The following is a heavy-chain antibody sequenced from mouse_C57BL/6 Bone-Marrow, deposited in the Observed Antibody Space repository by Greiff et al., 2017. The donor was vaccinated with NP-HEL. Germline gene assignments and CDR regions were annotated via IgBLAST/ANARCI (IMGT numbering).Heavy chain of an antibody. V-gene: IGHV1-59*01. CDR1: GYTFTSYW. D-gene: IGHD1-1*01. Sequence: VQLQQPGAELVRPGTSVKLSCKASGYTFTSYWMHWVKQRPGQGLEWIGVIDPSDSYTNYNQKFKGKATLTVDTSSSTAYMQLSSLTSEDSAVYYCASFITTVVAWYCDVWGTGTTVTVSS. CDR2: IDPSDSYT. J-gene: IGHJ1*03. CDR3: ASFITTVVAWYCDV.